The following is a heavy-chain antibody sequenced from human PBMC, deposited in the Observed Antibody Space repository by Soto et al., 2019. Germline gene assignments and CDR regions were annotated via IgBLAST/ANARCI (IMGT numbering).Heavy chain of an antibody. J-gene: IGHJ5*02. CDR2: IYYSGST. Sequence: SETRSLTCSVAGGSISSYYWSWIRQPPGKGLEWIGYIYYSGSTNYNPSLKSRVTISVDTSKNQFSLKLSSVTAADTAVYYCARLLYGLGSWFDPWGQGTLVTVSS. V-gene: IGHV4-59*08. D-gene: IGHD3-10*01. CDR1: GGSISSYY. CDR3: ARLLYGLGSWFDP.